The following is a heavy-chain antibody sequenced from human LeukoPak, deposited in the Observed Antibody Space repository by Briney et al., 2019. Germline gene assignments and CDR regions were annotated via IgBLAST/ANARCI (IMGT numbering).Heavy chain of an antibody. CDR2: IDHIGNT. V-gene: IGHV4-34*01. Sequence: SETLSLTCAVYGGSFSDYYWSWIRQPPGQGLEWIGTIDHIGNTFYNPSLTSRVSISVDTSKNHFSLNLTSVTATDTALYYCARAFWRLGAHDAFDIWGQGTMVTVSS. CDR3: ARAFWRLGAHDAFDI. D-gene: IGHD3-3*01. CDR1: GGSFSDYY. J-gene: IGHJ3*02.